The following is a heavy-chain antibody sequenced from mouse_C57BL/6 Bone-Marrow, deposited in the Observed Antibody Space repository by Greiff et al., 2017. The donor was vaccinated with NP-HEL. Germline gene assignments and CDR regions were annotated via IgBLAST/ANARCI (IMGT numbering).Heavy chain of an antibody. Sequence: QVQLQQPGAALFQPGASVKLSCKASGYTFTSYWMHWVKQRPGQGLEWIGMIHPNSGSTNYNEKFKSKATLTVDKSSSTAYMQLSSLTSEDSAVYYCAREGVYYGYAMDYWGQGTSVTVSS. CDR3: AREGVYYGYAMDY. CDR1: GYTFTSYW. D-gene: IGHD2-1*01. J-gene: IGHJ4*01. V-gene: IGHV1-64*01. CDR2: IHPNSGST.